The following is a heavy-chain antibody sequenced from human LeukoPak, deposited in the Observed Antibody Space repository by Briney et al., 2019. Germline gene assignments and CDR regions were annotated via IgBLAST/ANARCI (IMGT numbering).Heavy chain of an antibody. Sequence: GGSLRLSCAVFGFTFSHYWMSWVRQAPGKGLEWVANIKPDGSDTYYMDSVEGRFTISRDNAMSSLYLQMNSLRAEDTAVYYCARVGYNNYDLDFWGQGTLVTVSS. J-gene: IGHJ4*02. CDR3: ARVGYNNYDLDF. V-gene: IGHV3-7*01. D-gene: IGHD3-3*01. CDR1: GFTFSHYW. CDR2: IKPDGSDT.